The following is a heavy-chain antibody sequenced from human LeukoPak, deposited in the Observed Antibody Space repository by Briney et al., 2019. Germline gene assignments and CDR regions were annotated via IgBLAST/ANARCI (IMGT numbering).Heavy chain of an antibody. V-gene: IGHV1-18*01. D-gene: IGHD2-21*01. J-gene: IGHJ5*02. CDR3: ARGLGWSATNWFDP. CDR2: INAYNGNT. Sequence: GASVKVSCKASGYTFTTYGISWVRQAPGQGLEWMGWINAYNGNTNYARKLQGRVTMTADTSTSTSYMELRSLRSDDTAVYYCARGLGWSATNWFDPWGQGTLVTVSS. CDR1: GYTFTTYG.